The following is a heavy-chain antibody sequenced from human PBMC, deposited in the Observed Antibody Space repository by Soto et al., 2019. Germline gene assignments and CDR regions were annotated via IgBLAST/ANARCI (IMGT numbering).Heavy chain of an antibody. CDR3: AKSIADQDAFDI. CDR1: GFTFSSYA. J-gene: IGHJ3*02. CDR2: ISGSGGNT. D-gene: IGHD6-6*01. Sequence: GGSLRLSCAASGFTFSSYAMSWVRQAPGKGLEWVSAISGSGGNTYYADSVKGRFTISRDNSKNTLYLQMNSLRAEDTAVYYCAKSIADQDAFDIWGQGTMVTVSS. V-gene: IGHV3-23*01.